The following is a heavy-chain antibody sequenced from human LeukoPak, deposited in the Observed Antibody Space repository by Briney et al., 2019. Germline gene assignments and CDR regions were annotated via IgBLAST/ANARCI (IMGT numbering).Heavy chain of an antibody. CDR2: IHYSGST. J-gene: IGHJ4*02. Sequence: KPSETLSLTCTVSGGSISSNRYYWGWIRQPPGKGLEWIGNIHYSGSTYYNPSLKTRVTISVDTSKNQFSLRLSSVTAADTALYYCAYSGSYGHLGYWGQGIPVTVSS. CDR3: AYSGSYGHLGY. D-gene: IGHD1-26*01. V-gene: IGHV4-39*01. CDR1: GGSISSNRYY.